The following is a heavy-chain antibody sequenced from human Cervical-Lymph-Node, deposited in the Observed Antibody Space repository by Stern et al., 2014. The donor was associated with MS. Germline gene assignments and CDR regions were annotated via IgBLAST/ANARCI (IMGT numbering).Heavy chain of an antibody. J-gene: IGHJ4*02. D-gene: IGHD4-17*01. CDR2: IYYSGIT. Sequence: QAQLQESGPGLVKPSQTLSLTCTVSGGSISGAAYYWNWIRQPPRKGLEWIGYIYYSGITHYNPSLRSRITISLDTSTNQFSLKLSSVTAADTAVYYCARGDGDYGYYFDYWGQGTPVTVSS. CDR1: GGSISGAAYY. V-gene: IGHV4-31*03. CDR3: ARGDGDYGYYFDY.